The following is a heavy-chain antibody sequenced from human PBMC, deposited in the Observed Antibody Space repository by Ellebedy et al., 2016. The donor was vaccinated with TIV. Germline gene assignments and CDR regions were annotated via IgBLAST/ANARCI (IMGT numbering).Heavy chain of an antibody. D-gene: IGHD1-26*01. Sequence: PGGSLRLSCAPSGFTVSAFAMHWFRQPPGKGLEWVAVISYDGINKFYADSVKGRFTISRDTSDNTLHLQMNSLRIEDTALYYCARGDSGSYRRADSWGQGTLVIVSS. V-gene: IGHV3-30-3*01. J-gene: IGHJ5*01. CDR1: GFTVSAFA. CDR3: ARGDSGSYRRADS. CDR2: ISYDGINK.